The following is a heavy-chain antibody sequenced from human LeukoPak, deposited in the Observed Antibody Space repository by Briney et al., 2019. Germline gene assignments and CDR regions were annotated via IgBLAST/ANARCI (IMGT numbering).Heavy chain of an antibody. CDR1: GGSFSGYY. CDR3: ARGFTTQDHYYYGMDV. D-gene: IGHD3-3*01. Sequence: SETLSLTCAVYGGSFSGYYWSWIRQPPGKGPEWIGEINHSGSTNYNPSLKSRVTISVDTSKNQFSLKLSSVTAADTAVYYCARGFTTQDHYYYGMDVWGQGTTVTVSS. CDR2: INHSGST. J-gene: IGHJ6*02. V-gene: IGHV4-34*01.